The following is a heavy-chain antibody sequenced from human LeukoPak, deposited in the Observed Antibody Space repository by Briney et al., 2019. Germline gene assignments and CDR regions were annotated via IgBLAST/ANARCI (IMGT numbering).Heavy chain of an antibody. CDR1: GFIFSNYW. J-gene: IGHJ4*02. Sequence: GGSLRLSCAASGFIFSNYWMNWVRQTPGKGLEWVANIKKDGSEKYYVDSVRGRFTISRDNAKNSLYLQMNSLRAEDTAVYYCAADGYSSPFDHWGQGTLVTVSS. CDR2: IKKDGSEK. D-gene: IGHD5-24*01. V-gene: IGHV3-7*01. CDR3: AADGYSSPFDH.